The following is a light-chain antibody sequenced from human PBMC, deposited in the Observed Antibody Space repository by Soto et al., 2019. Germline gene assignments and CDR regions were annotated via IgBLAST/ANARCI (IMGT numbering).Light chain of an antibody. J-gene: IGLJ2*01. V-gene: IGLV2-14*01. CDR1: SSDVGGYNY. CDR3: SSYTSSSTLV. Sequence: QSVLTQPASVSGSPGQSITISCTGSSSDVGGYNYVSWYQQHPGKAPKLMSYEVSNRPSGISNRFSGSKSGNTASLTLSGLQAEDEADYYCSSYTSSSTLVFGGGTKVTVL. CDR2: EVS.